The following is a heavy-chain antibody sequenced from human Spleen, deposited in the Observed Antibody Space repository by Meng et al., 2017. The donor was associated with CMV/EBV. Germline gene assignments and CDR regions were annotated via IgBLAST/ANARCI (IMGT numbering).Heavy chain of an antibody. V-gene: IGHV3-30-3*01. CDR3: ARDPSLRYFDWFYDY. J-gene: IGHJ4*02. D-gene: IGHD3-9*01. CDR1: GFTFSGYA. CDR2: ISYDGSSK. Sequence: SLKISCVVSGFTFSGYAMHWVRQAPGKGLEWVAVISYDGSSKYYADSVKGRFTISRDISKNTLYLQMNSLRTEDTAVYYCARDPSLRYFDWFYDYWGQGTLVTVSS.